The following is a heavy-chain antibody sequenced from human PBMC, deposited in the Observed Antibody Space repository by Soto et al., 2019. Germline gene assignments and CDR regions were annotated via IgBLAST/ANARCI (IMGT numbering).Heavy chain of an antibody. D-gene: IGHD3-10*01. J-gene: IGHJ4*02. CDR1: GYAFSFG. CDR3: AAYYFGSGSYYRFDN. V-gene: IGHV1-18*01. Sequence: ASVKVSCKASGYAFSFGFSWVRQAPGQGLEWMGWISASDGSTNSAQKFRGRISLTTDTSTNTAYLDLLSLTSDDTAVYFCAAYYFGSGSYYRFDNWGQGTLVTVSS. CDR2: ISASDGST.